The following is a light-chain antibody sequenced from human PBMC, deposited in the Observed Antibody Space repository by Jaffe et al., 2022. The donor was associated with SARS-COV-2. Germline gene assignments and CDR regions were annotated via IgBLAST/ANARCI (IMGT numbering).Light chain of an antibody. CDR1: QYINRN. CDR2: VAS. J-gene: IGKJ2*01. V-gene: IGKV1-39*01. Sequence: DIQLTQSPSSLSASVGDRVTITCRASQYINRNLNWYQQKPGKAPTLLIYVASNLQSGVPSRFSGSGSGTEFTLTINTLQPEDFATYICHQDYSSHTFGLGTKLEI. CDR3: HQDYSSHT.